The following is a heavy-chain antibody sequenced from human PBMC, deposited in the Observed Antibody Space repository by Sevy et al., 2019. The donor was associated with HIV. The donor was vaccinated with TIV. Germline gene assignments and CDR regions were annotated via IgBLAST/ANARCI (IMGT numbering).Heavy chain of an antibody. V-gene: IGHV3-7*01. J-gene: IGHJ5*02. CDR1: GXXFSSYW. CDR2: IKQDGSEK. CDR3: ATSXGET. Sequence: GGSLRLSCAASGXXFSSYWMNWIRQAPGKGLEWVANIKQDGSEKYYVDSVKGRFTISRDNAKNSLYLEMNTLRAEDTAVYYCATSXGETWGQGTLVTVSS. D-gene: IGHD3-16*01.